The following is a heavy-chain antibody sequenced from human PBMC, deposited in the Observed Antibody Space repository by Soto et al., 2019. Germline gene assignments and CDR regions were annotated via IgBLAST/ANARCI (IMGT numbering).Heavy chain of an antibody. CDR2: IRNKTNNYAT. CDR3: TSRRDWTAVDPIDY. J-gene: IGHJ4*02. D-gene: IGHD5-18*01. V-gene: IGHV3-73*02. CDR1: GFTFSDSA. Sequence: EVQLVESGGGLVQPGGSLKLSCAASGFTFSDSAMHWVRQASGKGLEWVGRIRNKTNNYATAYIASVKGRFTISRDDSKNTGYLQMNSLKIDDTAVYFCTSRRDWTAVDPIDYWGLGTLVTVSS.